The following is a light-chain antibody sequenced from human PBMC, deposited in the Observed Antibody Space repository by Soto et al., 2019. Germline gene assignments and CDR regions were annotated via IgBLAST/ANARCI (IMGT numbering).Light chain of an antibody. V-gene: IGLV1-44*01. CDR2: INN. CDR3: AAWDDSLSALV. Sequence: QSVLTQPPSASGTPGQRITISCSGSSSNIGSNAVNWYQQLPGTAPKLLIYINNQRPSGVPDRFSGSKSGTSASLAISGLQSEDDADYYCAAWDDSLSALVFGGGTKVTVL. CDR1: SSNIGSNA. J-gene: IGLJ2*01.